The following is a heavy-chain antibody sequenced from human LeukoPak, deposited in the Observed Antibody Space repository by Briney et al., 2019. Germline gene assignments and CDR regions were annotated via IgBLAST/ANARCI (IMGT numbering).Heavy chain of an antibody. Sequence: GESLKISCKGSGYIFTNYWNAWVRQMPGKGLEWMGIIYPGDSDTRYSPSFQGQVTISADKSISTAYLQWSSLKASDTAMYYCARRSGNFQADYNFDYWGQGTLVTVSS. V-gene: IGHV5-51*01. CDR1: GYIFTNYW. D-gene: IGHD1-26*01. J-gene: IGHJ4*02. CDR3: ARRSGNFQADYNFDY. CDR2: IYPGDSDT.